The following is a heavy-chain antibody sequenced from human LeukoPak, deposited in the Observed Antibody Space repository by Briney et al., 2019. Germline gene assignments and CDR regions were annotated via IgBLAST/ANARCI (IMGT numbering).Heavy chain of an antibody. Sequence: SETLSLTCTVSGGSISSYYWSWIRQPPGKGLEWIGYIYYTGSTSYNPSLKSRASISLDTSKNQFSLKLSSVTAADTAVYYCARVYFYDTSASAGGYYFDYWGQGTLVTVFS. D-gene: IGHD3-22*01. CDR3: ARVYFYDTSASAGGYYFDY. CDR2: IYYTGST. CDR1: GGSISSYY. J-gene: IGHJ4*02. V-gene: IGHV4-59*08.